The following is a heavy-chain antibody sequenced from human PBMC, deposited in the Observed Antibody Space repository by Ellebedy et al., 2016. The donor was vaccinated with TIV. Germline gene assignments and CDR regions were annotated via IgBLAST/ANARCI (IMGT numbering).Heavy chain of an antibody. V-gene: IGHV4-34*01. CDR3: ARRTVTTGDFDY. CDR2: INHSGST. CDR1: GGSFSGYY. J-gene: IGHJ4*02. D-gene: IGHD4-17*01. Sequence: MPSETLSLTCAVYGGSFSGYYWSWIRQPPGKGLEWIGEINHSGSTNYNPSLKSRVTMSVDTSKNQFSLKLSSVTAADTAVYYCARRTVTTGDFDYWGQGTLVTVSS.